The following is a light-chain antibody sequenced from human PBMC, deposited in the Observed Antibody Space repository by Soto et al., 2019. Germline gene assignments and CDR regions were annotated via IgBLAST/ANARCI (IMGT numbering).Light chain of an antibody. Sequence: EMVLTQSPGTLSLSPVERATLSCRASQSVSSSYLAWYQQKPGQAPRLLIYGVSSRATGIPDRFSGSGSGTAFTLTISRLEPENFAVYYSQQYGSSPLTFGAGTKVDIK. CDR2: GVS. V-gene: IGKV3-20*01. CDR3: QQYGSSPLT. CDR1: QSVSSSY. J-gene: IGKJ4*01.